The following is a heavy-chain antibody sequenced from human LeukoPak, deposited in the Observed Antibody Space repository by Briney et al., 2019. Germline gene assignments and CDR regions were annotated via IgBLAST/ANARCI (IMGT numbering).Heavy chain of an antibody. Sequence: GGSLRLSCAASGFTFSSYAMSWVRQAPGKGLEWVSLISGDGGSTYYADSMRGRFTISRDNSKNSLYLQMNSLRTEDTAFYYCAKDIRDIWFGELEHWGQGILVTVSS. J-gene: IGHJ4*02. CDR3: AKDIRDIWFGELEH. V-gene: IGHV3-43*02. CDR1: GFTFSSYA. CDR2: ISGDGGST. D-gene: IGHD3-10*01.